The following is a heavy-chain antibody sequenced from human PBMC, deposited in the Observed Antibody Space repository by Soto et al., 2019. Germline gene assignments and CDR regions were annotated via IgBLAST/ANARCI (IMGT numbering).Heavy chain of an antibody. J-gene: IGHJ1*01. V-gene: IGHV3-9*01. D-gene: IGHD1-1*01. CDR2: INCNSGSI. CDR1: GFTFDDYA. Sequence: EVQLVESGGGLVQPGRSLRLSCAASGFTFDDYAMHWVRQVPGKGLEWVSGINCNSGSIGYADSVKGRFAISRDNAKNSLRLQMNPLRAADTAFYYCVKDESINWDTGKVRHWGQGTRVNVSS. CDR3: VKDESINWDTGKVRH.